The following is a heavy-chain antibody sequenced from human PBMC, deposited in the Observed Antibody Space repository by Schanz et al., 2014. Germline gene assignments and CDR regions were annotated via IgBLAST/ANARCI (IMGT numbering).Heavy chain of an antibody. V-gene: IGHV1-18*01. Sequence: QVQLVQSGAEVKKPGASVKVSCKASGYTFTSYGISWVRQAPGQGLEWMGWISPYNGNTNYAQKLQGRVTMTADTSTSTAYMDLRSLRSDDTAVYYCARDIQYHYDTSGPVGAFDIWGQGTVVTVSS. CDR1: GYTFTSYG. D-gene: IGHD3-22*01. J-gene: IGHJ3*02. CDR2: ISPYNGNT. CDR3: ARDIQYHYDTSGPVGAFDI.